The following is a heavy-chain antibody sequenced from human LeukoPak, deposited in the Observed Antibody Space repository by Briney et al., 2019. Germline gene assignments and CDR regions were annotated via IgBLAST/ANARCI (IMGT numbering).Heavy chain of an antibody. CDR2: ISYDGSNK. CDR3: AKWGFRFRGYSGYDDAFDI. D-gene: IGHD5-12*01. V-gene: IGHV3-30*18. Sequence: GGSLRLSCAASGFTFSSYGMHWVRQAPGKGLEWVAVISYDGSNKYYADSVNGRFTISGDNSKNTLYLQMNSLRAEDTAVYYCAKWGFRFRGYSGYDDAFDIWGQGTMVTVSS. J-gene: IGHJ3*02. CDR1: GFTFSSYG.